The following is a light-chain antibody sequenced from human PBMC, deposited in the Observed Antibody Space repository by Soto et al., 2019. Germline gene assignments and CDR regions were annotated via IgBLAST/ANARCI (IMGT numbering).Light chain of an antibody. J-gene: IGLJ1*01. CDR3: SSYTSSTTLPFV. Sequence: QSVLTQPASVSGSPGQSITVSCTGTSSDVVYYDYVSWYQQHPGKAPQLIIYEVSHRPSGVSDRFSGSKSDNTASLTISGLQPEDEADYYCSSYTSSTTLPFVFGTGTKVTVL. CDR2: EVS. V-gene: IGLV2-14*01. CDR1: SSDVVYYDY.